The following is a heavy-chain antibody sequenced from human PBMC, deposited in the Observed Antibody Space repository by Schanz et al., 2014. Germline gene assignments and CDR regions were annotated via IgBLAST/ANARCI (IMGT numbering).Heavy chain of an antibody. Sequence: QLMQSGSEGRKPGASVKVSCKASGYIFGSHGMTWVRQAPGQGPELMGWINAHTGNTQYAQKFQGRVNMTRDTVTTTVHLELTRLRTDDTAIYYCARVHIATYHYNSPGAFDIWGQGTRVTDSS. CDR3: ARVHIATYHYNSPGAFDI. CDR1: GYIFGSHG. J-gene: IGHJ3*02. CDR2: INAHTGNT. D-gene: IGHD3-10*01. V-gene: IGHV1-18*01.